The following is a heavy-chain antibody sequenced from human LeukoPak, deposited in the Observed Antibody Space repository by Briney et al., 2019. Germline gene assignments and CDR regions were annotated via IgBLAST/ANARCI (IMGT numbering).Heavy chain of an antibody. Sequence: SVKVSCKASGGTFSSYTISWVRQAPGQGLEWMGRMIPILGIANYAQKFQGRVTITADKSTSTAYMELSSLRSEDTAVYYCARCLGGSGSYYNGDVISLGYWGQGTLVTVSS. CDR2: MIPILGIA. J-gene: IGHJ4*02. CDR3: ARCLGGSGSYYNGDVISLGY. D-gene: IGHD3-10*01. CDR1: GGTFSSYT. V-gene: IGHV1-69*02.